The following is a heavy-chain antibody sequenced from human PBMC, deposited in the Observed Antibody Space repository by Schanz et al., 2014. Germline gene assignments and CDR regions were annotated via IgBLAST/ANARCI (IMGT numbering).Heavy chain of an antibody. CDR3: ARDTTWRLDL. J-gene: IGHJ2*01. V-gene: IGHV4-61*02. CDR1: GGSIRSGTYY. CDR2: VFPNGIT. Sequence: QVQLQESGPGLVKPSQTLSLTCTVSGGSIRSGTYYWSWIRQPAGKALEWVGRVFPNGITNYNPSRRTRFPISLDPSKTQFSLTLTSLTAADTAVYYCARDTTWRLDLWGRGTLVTVSS. D-gene: IGHD1-1*01.